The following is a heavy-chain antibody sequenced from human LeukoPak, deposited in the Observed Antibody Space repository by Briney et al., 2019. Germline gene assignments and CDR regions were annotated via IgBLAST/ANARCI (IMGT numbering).Heavy chain of an antibody. CDR2: ISGDAGRT. J-gene: IGHJ4*02. D-gene: IGHD3-10*01. V-gene: IGHV3-23*01. Sequence: GESLTLSCAASGFTLSNYSMSWVRQPPGKGLEWVSGISGDAGRTYYADSVKGRFTISRDNSKNTRYLRMNSRRAEDTAIYYCANDRGWGAFAYWGQGTLVTVSS. CDR3: ANDRGWGAFAY. CDR1: GFTLSNYS.